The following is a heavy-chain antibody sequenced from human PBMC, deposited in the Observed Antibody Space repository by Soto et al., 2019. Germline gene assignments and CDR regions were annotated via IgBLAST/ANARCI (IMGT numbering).Heavy chain of an antibody. D-gene: IGHD3-22*01. CDR3: ATRPLLPGAP. CDR2: IYSGGST. J-gene: IGHJ3*01. Sequence: EVQLVESGGGLIQPGGSLRLSCAASGFTFSSNDRNWGRQAPGKGLEWVSLIYSGGSTYYADSVKGRFTISRDHSKNTLYLQMSSLRAEDTAVYYCATRPLLPGAPWGQGTMVTVSS. CDR1: GFTFSSND. V-gene: IGHV3-53*01.